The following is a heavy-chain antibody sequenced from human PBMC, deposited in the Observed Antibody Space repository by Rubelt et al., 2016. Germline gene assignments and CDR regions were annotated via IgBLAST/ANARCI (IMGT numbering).Heavy chain of an antibody. D-gene: IGHD6-25*01. CDR2: VYYSGDT. Sequence: QLQLQESGPGLVKPSETLSLACTVSGGSISSSNYWGWVRQSPGKGLEWIATVYYSGDTYFKSSLKSRVSISLDTSKNQFSLKLTSGTAADTAVYYCARHSPARYWWFDLWGRGTLGVVSS. V-gene: IGHV4-39*01. J-gene: IGHJ2*01. CDR1: GGSISSSNY. CDR3: ARHSPARYWWFDL.